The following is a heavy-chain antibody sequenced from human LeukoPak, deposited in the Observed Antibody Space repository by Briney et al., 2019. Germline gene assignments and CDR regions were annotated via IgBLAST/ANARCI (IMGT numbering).Heavy chain of an antibody. Sequence: KPSETLSLTCTVSGGSISSYYWSWIRQPPGKGLEWIGYIYYSGSTNYNPSLKSRVTISVDTSKNQFSLKLSSVIAADTAVYYCAREASSGSYQYYFDYWGQGTLVTVSS. D-gene: IGHD3-10*01. CDR1: GGSISSYY. V-gene: IGHV4-59*01. CDR3: AREASSGSYQYYFDY. J-gene: IGHJ4*02. CDR2: IYYSGST.